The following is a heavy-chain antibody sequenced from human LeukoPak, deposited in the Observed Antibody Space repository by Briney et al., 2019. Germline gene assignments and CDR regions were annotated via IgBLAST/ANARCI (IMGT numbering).Heavy chain of an antibody. V-gene: IGHV4-59*08. J-gene: IGHJ5*02. Sequence: SETLSLTCSVSGGSISSYYWSWIRQPPGKGLEWIGYIYYSGSTNYNPSHKSRVTISVDTSKNQFSLKLSSVTAADTAVYYCARTYEYSSSSGRWFDPWGQGTLVTVSS. CDR1: GGSISSYY. CDR2: IYYSGST. CDR3: ARTYEYSSSSGRWFDP. D-gene: IGHD6-6*01.